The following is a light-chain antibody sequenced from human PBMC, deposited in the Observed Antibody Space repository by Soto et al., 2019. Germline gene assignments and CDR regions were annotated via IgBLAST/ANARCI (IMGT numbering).Light chain of an antibody. Sequence: QSVLTQPPSVSGAPGRTVTISCTGSDSNIGADFNVHWYQHLPGSAPKLLIYSNNRRPSGVPDRFSGSQSGSSASLAISGLQAEDEGDYYCQSYDSGLTDSYVFGTGTKLTV. CDR1: DSNIGADFN. CDR2: SNN. J-gene: IGLJ1*01. CDR3: QSYDSGLTDSYV. V-gene: IGLV1-40*01.